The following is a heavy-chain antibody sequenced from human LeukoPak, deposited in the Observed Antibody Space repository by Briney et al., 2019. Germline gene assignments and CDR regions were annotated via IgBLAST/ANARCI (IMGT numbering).Heavy chain of an antibody. J-gene: IGHJ4*02. V-gene: IGHV3-30*18. CDR1: GFTFSTYG. Sequence: GRSLRLSCAASGFTFSTYGMHWVRQAPGKGLEWVAVISYDGSNKFYADSVKGRFTISRDNSKTTLYLQMNSLRAEDTAVYYCAKDRGGTKWELGRDYFDYWGQGTLVTVSS. D-gene: IGHD1-26*01. CDR3: AKDRGGTKWELGRDYFDY. CDR2: ISYDGSNK.